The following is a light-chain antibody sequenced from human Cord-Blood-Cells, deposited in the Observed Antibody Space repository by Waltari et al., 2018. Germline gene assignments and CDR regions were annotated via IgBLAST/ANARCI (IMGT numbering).Light chain of an antibody. Sequence: QSALTQPASVSGSPGQSITISCTGTSSGVGSYNLVSWYQQHPGKAPKLMIYEGSKRPSGVSNRFSGSKSSNTASLTISGLQAEDEADYYCCSYAGSIWVFGGGTKLTVL. CDR2: EGS. V-gene: IGLV2-23*01. CDR3: CSYAGSIWV. J-gene: IGLJ3*02. CDR1: SSGVGSYNL.